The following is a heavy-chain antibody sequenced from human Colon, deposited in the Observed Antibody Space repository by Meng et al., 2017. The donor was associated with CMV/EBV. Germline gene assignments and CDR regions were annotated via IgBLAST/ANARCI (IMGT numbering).Heavy chain of an antibody. Sequence: SVKVSCKASGGTFSTNAITWVRQAPGHGLEWMGGIIPIVGKTDYAQKFQGRVTITTDEWTSTAYLELGGLRPEDTAIYYCSLSGSPLRGSYYFGMDVWGQGTAVTVSS. CDR3: SLSGSPLRGSYYFGMDV. V-gene: IGHV1-69*05. CDR1: GGTFSTNA. D-gene: IGHD3-16*01. CDR2: IIPIVGKT. J-gene: IGHJ6*02.